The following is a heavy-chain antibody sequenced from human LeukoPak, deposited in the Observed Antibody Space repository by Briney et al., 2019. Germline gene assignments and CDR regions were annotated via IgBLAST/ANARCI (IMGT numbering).Heavy chain of an antibody. Sequence: ASVKVSCKASGYTFTSYAMHWVRQAPGQRLEWMGWINAGNGNTKYSQKFQGRVTITRETSASTAYMELSSLRSEDTAVYYCARLSMVRGVLPLGYWGQGTLVTVSS. CDR3: ARLSMVRGVLPLGY. CDR2: INAGNGNT. J-gene: IGHJ4*02. CDR1: GYTFTSYA. V-gene: IGHV1-3*01. D-gene: IGHD3-10*01.